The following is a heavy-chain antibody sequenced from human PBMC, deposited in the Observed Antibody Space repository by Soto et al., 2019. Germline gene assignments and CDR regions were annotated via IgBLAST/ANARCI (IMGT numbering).Heavy chain of an antibody. V-gene: IGHV3-7*01. D-gene: IGHD3-10*01. Sequence: EVQLVESGGGLVQPGGSLRLSCAASGFTFSSYWMSWVRQAPGKGLEWVANIKQDGSEKYYVDSVQGRFTISRDNAKNSLYLQMNSLRAEDTAVYYCARSNEWFGADYFDYWGQGTLVTVSS. CDR1: GFTFSSYW. CDR2: IKQDGSEK. CDR3: ARSNEWFGADYFDY. J-gene: IGHJ4*02.